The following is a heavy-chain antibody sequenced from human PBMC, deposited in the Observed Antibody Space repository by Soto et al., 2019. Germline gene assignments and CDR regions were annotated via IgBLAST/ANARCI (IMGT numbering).Heavy chain of an antibody. Sequence: ASVKVSCKASGYIFTAYSMHWVRQAPGQGLEWLGWINPNSGDTIYAQKFQDRVTMTCDTSVSTAYLELSSLSSDDTALYYCARESSAVVSLDYWGQGTLVTVSS. CDR2: INPNSGDT. CDR1: GYIFTAYS. V-gene: IGHV1-2*02. D-gene: IGHD2-15*01. CDR3: ARESSAVVSLDY. J-gene: IGHJ4*02.